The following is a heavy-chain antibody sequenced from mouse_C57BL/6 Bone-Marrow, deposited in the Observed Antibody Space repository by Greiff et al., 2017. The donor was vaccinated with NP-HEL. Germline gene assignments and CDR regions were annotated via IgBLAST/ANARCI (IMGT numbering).Heavy chain of an antibody. CDR1: GYEFSNYW. V-gene: IGHV1-80*01. CDR2: IYPGDGDT. CDR3: ARGAY. Sequence: QVQLQQSGAELVKPGASVKISCKASGYEFSNYWMNWVKQRPGKGLEWIGQIYPGDGDTNSNGKFQDKATLTADTSSSTAYMQLSRLTSEDSAVYFCARGAYWGQGTRVTVSA. J-gene: IGHJ3*01.